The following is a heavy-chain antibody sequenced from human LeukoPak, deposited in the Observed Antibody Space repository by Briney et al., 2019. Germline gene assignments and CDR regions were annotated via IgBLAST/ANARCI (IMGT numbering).Heavy chain of an antibody. V-gene: IGHV1-69*05. CDR3: ARAYRPAAGIWAGFDY. CDR2: IIPIFGTA. J-gene: IGHJ4*02. D-gene: IGHD2-2*01. CDR1: GGTFSSYA. Sequence: SVKVSCKASGGTFSSYAISWVRQAPGQGLEWMGGIIPIFGTANYAQKFQGRVTITTDESTSTAYMEPSSLRSEDTAVYYCARAYRPAAGIWAGFDYWGQGTLVTVSS.